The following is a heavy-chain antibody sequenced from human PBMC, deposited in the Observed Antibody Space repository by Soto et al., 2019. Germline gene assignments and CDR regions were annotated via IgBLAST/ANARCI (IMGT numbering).Heavy chain of an antibody. CDR1: GFTFSSYI. V-gene: IGHV3-21*01. CDR3: ARGSLYSSSPYYYYGMDV. CDR2: ISSSSSYI. J-gene: IGHJ6*02. D-gene: IGHD6-6*01. Sequence: GGSLSLSWASSGFTFSSYIMNWVRQAPGKGLEWVSSISSSSSYIYYADSVKGRFTISRDNAKNSLYLQMNSLRAEDTAVYYCARGSLYSSSPYYYYGMDVWGQGTTVTVSS.